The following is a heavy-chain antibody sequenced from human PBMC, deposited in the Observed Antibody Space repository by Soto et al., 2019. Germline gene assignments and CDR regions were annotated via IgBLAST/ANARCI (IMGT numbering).Heavy chain of an antibody. CDR3: ARYGISELYGMDV. J-gene: IGHJ6*02. V-gene: IGHV5-51*01. CDR1: GYSFTSYW. D-gene: IGHD1-1*01. CDR2: IYPGDSDT. Sequence: GESLKISCQGSGYSFTSYWIGWVRQMPGKGLEWMGIIYPGDSDTRYSPSFQGQVTISADKSISTAYLQSSSLKASDTAMYYFARYGISELYGMDVWGQGTTVTVSS.